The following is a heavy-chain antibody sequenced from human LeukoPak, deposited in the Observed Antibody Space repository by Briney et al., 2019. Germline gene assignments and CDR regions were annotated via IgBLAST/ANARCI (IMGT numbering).Heavy chain of an antibody. CDR1: GFTVSSNY. CDR2: IYSGGST. D-gene: IGHD2-15*01. CDR3: ARVVDGYSIH. J-gene: IGHJ4*02. V-gene: IGHV3-66*01. Sequence: GGSLRLSCAASGFTVSSNYMSWVRQAPGKGLEWVSVIYSGGSTYYADSVKGRFTVSRDNSKNTLYLQMNSLRAEDTAVYYCARVVDGYSIHWGQGTLVTVSS.